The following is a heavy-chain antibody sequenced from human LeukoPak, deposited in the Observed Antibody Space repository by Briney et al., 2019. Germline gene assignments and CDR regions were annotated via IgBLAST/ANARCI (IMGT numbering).Heavy chain of an antibody. CDR1: GFTFSSYE. Sequence: GGSLRLSCAASGFTFSSYEMNWVRQAPGKGLEWVSYISSSGSAIYYADSVKGRFTISRDNAKNSLYLQMNSLRAEDTAVYYCASGVGGYYDILTGWYPYYMDVWGKGTTVTVSS. V-gene: IGHV3-48*03. J-gene: IGHJ6*03. D-gene: IGHD3-9*01. CDR2: ISSSGSAI. CDR3: ASGVGGYYDILTGWYPYYMDV.